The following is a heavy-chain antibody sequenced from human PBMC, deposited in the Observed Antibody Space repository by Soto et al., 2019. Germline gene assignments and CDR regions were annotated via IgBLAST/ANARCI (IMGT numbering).Heavy chain of an antibody. D-gene: IGHD3-10*01. CDR2: IYYSGST. CDR1: GGSISSGGYY. CDR3: ALNYGADGYYYYGMDV. Sequence: TSETLSLTCTVSGGSISSGGYYWSWIRQHPGKGLEWIGYIYYSGSTYYNPSLKSRVTISVDTSKNQFSLKLSSVTAADTAVYYCALNYGADGYYYYGMDVWGQGTTVTVSS. J-gene: IGHJ6*02. V-gene: IGHV4-31*03.